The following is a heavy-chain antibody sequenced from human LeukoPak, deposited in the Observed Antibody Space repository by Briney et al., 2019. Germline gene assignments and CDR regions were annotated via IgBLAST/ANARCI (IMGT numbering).Heavy chain of an antibody. CDR3: ATPSIAAAGYYYYGMDV. CDR1: GYTFTSYY. V-gene: IGHV1-46*01. J-gene: IGHJ6*02. CDR2: INPSGGST. Sequence: GASVKVSCKASGYTFTSYYMHWVRQAPGQGLEWMGIINPSGGSTSYAQKFQGRVTMTRDTSTSTVYMELSSLRSEDTAVYYCATPSIAAAGYYYYGMDVWGQGTTVTVS. D-gene: IGHD6-13*01.